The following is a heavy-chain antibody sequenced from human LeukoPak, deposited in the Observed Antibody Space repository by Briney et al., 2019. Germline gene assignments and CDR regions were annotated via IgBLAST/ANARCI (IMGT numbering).Heavy chain of an antibody. CDR2: LSNNDNSI. J-gene: IGHJ4*02. CDR1: GFTLSRYE. V-gene: IGHV3-48*03. D-gene: IGHD3-22*01. Sequence: GGSLRLSCAASGFTLSRYEMIWVRQAPGKGLEWISYLSNNDNSIRYAESVKGRFTIPRDNAENSLYLQMNSLRVEDTAVYFCARQNYYDSTAYYYFDSWGQGTLVAVSS. CDR3: ARQNYYDSTAYYYFDS.